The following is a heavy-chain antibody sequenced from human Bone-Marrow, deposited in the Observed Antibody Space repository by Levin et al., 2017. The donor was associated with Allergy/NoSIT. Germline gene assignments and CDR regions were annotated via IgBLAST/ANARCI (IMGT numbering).Heavy chain of an antibody. CDR3: AKVTVDRGGGCDYFDS. V-gene: IGHV3-33*06. CDR1: GFSFKDSG. D-gene: IGHD4/OR15-4a*01. Sequence: SCSASGFSFKDSGMHWVRQAPGKGLEWVAVIWYDGSIKHYGDSVTGRFTITRDNSKNTLYLRMDSLRADDTAVYYCAKVTVDRGGGCDYFDSWGQGSLVTVSS. J-gene: IGHJ4*02. CDR2: IWYDGSIK.